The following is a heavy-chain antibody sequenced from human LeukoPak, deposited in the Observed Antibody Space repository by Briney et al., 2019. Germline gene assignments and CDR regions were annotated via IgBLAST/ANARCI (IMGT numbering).Heavy chain of an antibody. D-gene: IGHD3-10*01. J-gene: IGHJ4*02. CDR1: GGSFSGYY. CDR3: ARDRAPSGSYYFDY. CDR2: INHSGST. Sequence: SETLSLTCAVYGGSFSGYYWSWIRQPPGKGLEWIGEINHSGSTNYNPSLKSRVTISVDTSKNQFSLKLSSVTAADTAVYYCARDRAPSGSYYFDYWGQGTPVTVSS. V-gene: IGHV4-34*01.